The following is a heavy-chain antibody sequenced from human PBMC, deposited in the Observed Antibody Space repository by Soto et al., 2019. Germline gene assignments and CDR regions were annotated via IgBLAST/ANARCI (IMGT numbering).Heavy chain of an antibody. Sequence: VQLVESGGGLVQPGGSLRLSCAASGFSFSSYWMHWVRHAPGKGLVWVSLINSDGSSATYADAVNGRFTISRDNATNTLYLQMNSLTPEDTAVYYCAKGVPAATRYFQHWGQGTLVTVSS. CDR3: AKGVPAATRYFQH. CDR2: INSDGSSA. J-gene: IGHJ1*01. D-gene: IGHD2-2*01. CDR1: GFSFSSYW. V-gene: IGHV3-74*01.